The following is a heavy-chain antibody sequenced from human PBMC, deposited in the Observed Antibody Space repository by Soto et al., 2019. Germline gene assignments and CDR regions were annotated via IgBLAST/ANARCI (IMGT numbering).Heavy chain of an antibody. CDR3: ARHVGHYGGKVSY. J-gene: IGHJ4*02. Sequence: PSETMCLTCSVSGGSSSGSSYYWGWIRQPPGKGLEWIGSIYYSGSTYYNPSLKSRVTISVDTSKNQFSLKLTSVTAADTAVYYCARHVGHYGGKVSYWGQGTLVTVSS. V-gene: IGHV4-39*01. CDR1: GGSSSGSSYY. CDR2: IYYSGST. D-gene: IGHD4-17*01.